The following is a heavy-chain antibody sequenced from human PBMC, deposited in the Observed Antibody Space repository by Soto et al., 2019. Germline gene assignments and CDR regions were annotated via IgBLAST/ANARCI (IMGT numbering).Heavy chain of an antibody. CDR2: MNPNSGNT. D-gene: IGHD3-9*01. J-gene: IGHJ6*03. CDR1: GYTFTSYD. V-gene: IGHV1-8*01. Sequence: GASVKVSCKASGYTFTSYDINWVRQATGQGLEWMGWMNPNSGNTGYAQKFQGRVTMTRNTSISTAYMGLSSLRSEDTAVYYCATAVDDILTGYYPYYYYMDVWGKGTTVTVSS. CDR3: ATAVDDILTGYYPYYYYMDV.